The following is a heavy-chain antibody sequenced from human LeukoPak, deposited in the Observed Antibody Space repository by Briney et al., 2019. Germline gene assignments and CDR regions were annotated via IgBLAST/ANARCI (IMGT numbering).Heavy chain of an antibody. CDR2: IWYDGSNK. Sequence: PGGSLRLSCAASGFTFSSYGMHWVRQAPGKGPEWVAVIWYDGSNKYYADSVKGRFTISRDNSKNTLHLQMNSLRAEDTAVYYCARALRYYDSSGYRSGLGYWGQGTLVTVSS. D-gene: IGHD3-22*01. CDR3: ARALRYYDSSGYRSGLGY. J-gene: IGHJ4*02. CDR1: GFTFSSYG. V-gene: IGHV3-33*01.